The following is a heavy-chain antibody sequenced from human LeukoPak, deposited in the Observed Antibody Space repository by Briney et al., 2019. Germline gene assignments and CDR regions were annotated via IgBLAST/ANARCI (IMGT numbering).Heavy chain of an antibody. V-gene: IGHV4-61*02. J-gene: IGHJ5*02. CDR2: IYTSRTT. Sequence: PSETLSLTCTLAGGSISSISYYWSWLRQPAGRGLEWIGRIYTSRTTNYNPSLKSRVTISVDTSKNQFSLKMSSVTAADTAVYYCAREGAYCSSTSCNWFDPWGQGTLVTVSS. D-gene: IGHD2-2*01. CDR1: GGSISSISYY. CDR3: AREGAYCSSTSCNWFDP.